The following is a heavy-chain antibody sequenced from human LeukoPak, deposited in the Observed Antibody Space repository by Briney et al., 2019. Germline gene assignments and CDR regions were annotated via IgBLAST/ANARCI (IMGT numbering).Heavy chain of an antibody. CDR2: ISGSGGST. J-gene: IGHJ5*02. CDR3: AKPWIPTTAASTGGGFDP. V-gene: IGHV3-23*01. Sequence: PGGSLRLSCAASGFTFSSYAMSWVRQAPGKGLEWVSAISGSGGSTYYADSVKGRFTISRDNSKSTLYLQMNSLRAEDTAVYYCAKPWIPTTAASTGGGFDPWGQGTLVTVSS. D-gene: IGHD6-13*01. CDR1: GFTFSSYA.